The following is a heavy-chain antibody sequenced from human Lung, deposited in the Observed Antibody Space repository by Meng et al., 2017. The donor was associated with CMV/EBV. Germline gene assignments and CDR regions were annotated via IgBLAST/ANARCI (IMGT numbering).Heavy chain of an antibody. Sequence: GESLKISCAASGFTFSSYSMNWVRQAPGKGLEWVSSISSSSSYIYYADSVKGRFTISRDNAKNSLYLQMNSLRAEDTAVYYCARDLGNSYGYDYYYYYGMEVWGQGTXVTVYS. D-gene: IGHD5-18*01. J-gene: IGHJ6*02. CDR2: ISSSSSYI. V-gene: IGHV3-21*01. CDR3: ARDLGNSYGYDYYYYYGMEV. CDR1: GFTFSSYS.